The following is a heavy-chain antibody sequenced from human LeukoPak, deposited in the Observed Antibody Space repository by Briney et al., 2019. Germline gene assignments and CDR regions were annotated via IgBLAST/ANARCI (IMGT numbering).Heavy chain of an antibody. CDR3: ARHYCSGGSCKPDY. CDR2: IQPSGIT. CDR1: GGSISRYY. Sequence: SETLSLTCSVFGGSISRYYWSWIRQPPGKGLEWIGYIQPSGITDYNPSHKSRATISLDTSRNQFSLRLSSVTAADTAVYYCARHYCSGGSCKPDYWGPGTLVTVSS. D-gene: IGHD2-15*01. V-gene: IGHV4-59*08. J-gene: IGHJ4*02.